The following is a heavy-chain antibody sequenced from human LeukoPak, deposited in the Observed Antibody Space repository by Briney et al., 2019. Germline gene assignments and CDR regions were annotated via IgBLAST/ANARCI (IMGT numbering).Heavy chain of an antibody. D-gene: IGHD3-3*01. CDR3: ASSLPPLFLEWLYNFDY. Sequence: ASVKVSCKASGYTFTSYGISWVRQAPGQGLEWMGWISAYNGKTNYAQKLQGRVTMTTYTSTSTDYMELRSLRSDDTAVYYCASSLPPLFLEWLYNFDYWGQGTLVTVSS. CDR1: GYTFTSYG. CDR2: ISAYNGKT. J-gene: IGHJ4*02. V-gene: IGHV1-18*01.